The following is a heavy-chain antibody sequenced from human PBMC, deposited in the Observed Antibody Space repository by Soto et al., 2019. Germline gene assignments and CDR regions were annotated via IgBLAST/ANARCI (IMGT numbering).Heavy chain of an antibody. Sequence: SQTLSLTCAISGDSVSSNSAAWNWIRQSPLRGLEWLGRTYYRSKWYNDYAVSVKSRITINPDTSKNQFSLQLNSVTPEDTAVYYCARAVLVTPMASLDAFDIWGQGTMVTVSS. CDR2: TYYRSKWYN. CDR1: GDSVSSNSAA. D-gene: IGHD5-18*01. CDR3: ARAVLVTPMASLDAFDI. V-gene: IGHV6-1*01. J-gene: IGHJ3*02.